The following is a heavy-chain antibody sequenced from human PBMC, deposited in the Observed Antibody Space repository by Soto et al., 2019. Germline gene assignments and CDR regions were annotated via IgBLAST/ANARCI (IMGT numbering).Heavy chain of an antibody. CDR2: ISAHNGNT. D-gene: IGHD1-1*01. CDR1: GYAFSTYC. Sequence: ASVKGSCKGSGYAFSTYCITWVRQAPGQGLEWMGWISAHNGNTNYAQKLQGRVTVTRDTSTSTAYMELRSLRSDDTAVYYCARGRYGDYWGQGALVTVSS. V-gene: IGHV1-18*01. J-gene: IGHJ4*02. CDR3: ARGRYGDY.